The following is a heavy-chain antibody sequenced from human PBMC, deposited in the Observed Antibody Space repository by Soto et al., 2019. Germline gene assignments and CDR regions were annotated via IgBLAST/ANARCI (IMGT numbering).Heavy chain of an antibody. CDR2: IIPIFGTA. Sequence: QVQLVQSGAEVKKPGSSVKVSCKAPGGTFSSYAISWVRQAAGQGLEWMGGIIPIFGTAEYAQKFQGRVTMTADDSTSTAYMELTTLSSDDTAVYSCASSHRGTSSFDIYYYYYYDIDLWGQGTTVTVSS. J-gene: IGHJ6*02. CDR1: GGTFSSYA. V-gene: IGHV1-69*01. D-gene: IGHD3-3*02. CDR3: ASSHRGTSSFDIYYYYYYDIDL.